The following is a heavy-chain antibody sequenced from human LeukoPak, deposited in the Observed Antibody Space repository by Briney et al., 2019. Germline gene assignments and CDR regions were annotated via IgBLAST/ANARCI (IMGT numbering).Heavy chain of an antibody. CDR2: IIPIFGTA. V-gene: IGHV1-69*13. CDR1: GGTFSSYA. J-gene: IGHJ4*02. D-gene: IGHD5-12*01. Sequence: SVKVSCKASGGTFSSYAISWVRQAPGQGLEWMGGIIPIFGTANYAQKFQGRVTITADESTSTAYMELSSLRSEDTAVYYCARGRPPVGGGYASDFDHWGQGTLVTVSS. CDR3: ARGRPPVGGGYASDFDH.